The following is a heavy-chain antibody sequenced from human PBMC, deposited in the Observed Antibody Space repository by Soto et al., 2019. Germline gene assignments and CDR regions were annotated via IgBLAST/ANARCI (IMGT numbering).Heavy chain of an antibody. CDR3: ASTTLVYWSGGSCTLHY. CDR2: IIPIFGTA. D-gene: IGHD2-15*01. J-gene: IGHJ4*02. Sequence: QVQLVQSGAEVKKPGSSVKVSCKASGGTFSSYAISWVRQAPGQGLEWMGGIIPIFGTANYAQKFQGRVTITADESTSTAYMELSSLRSEDTAVYYCASTTLVYWSGGSCTLHYWGQGTLVTVSS. CDR1: GGTFSSYA. V-gene: IGHV1-69*01.